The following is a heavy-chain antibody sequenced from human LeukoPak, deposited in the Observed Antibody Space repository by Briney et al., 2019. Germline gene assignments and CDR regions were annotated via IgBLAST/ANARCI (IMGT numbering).Heavy chain of an antibody. Sequence: PGGSLRLSCAASGFSFSSYAIHWVRQAPGKGLEWVAVVSYDGSNENYADSVQGRFTISRDNSKNTLYLQMNSLRAEDAAIYYCATSPDIEASGTLYYLDYWGQGTLVTVSS. J-gene: IGHJ4*02. CDR2: VSYDGSNE. CDR1: GFSFSSYA. CDR3: ATSPDIEASGTLYYLDY. V-gene: IGHV3-30*07. D-gene: IGHD1-14*01.